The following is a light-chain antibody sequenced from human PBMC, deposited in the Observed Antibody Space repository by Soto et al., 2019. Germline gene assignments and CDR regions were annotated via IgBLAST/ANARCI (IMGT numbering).Light chain of an antibody. CDR2: KAS. CDR3: QQSQSYLYT. J-gene: IGKJ2*01. V-gene: IGKV1-5*03. Sequence: DIKMTQSPSSLVASVGDRVTITCRASQSLGGWLAWYQRKPGEAPKLLIYKASTLENGVPSRFSGSASGTECTLTISSRQPDDSATYFCQQSQSYLYTFGQGTKLQI. CDR1: QSLGGW.